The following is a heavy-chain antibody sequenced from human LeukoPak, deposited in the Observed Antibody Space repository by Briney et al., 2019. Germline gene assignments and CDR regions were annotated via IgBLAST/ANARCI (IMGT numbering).Heavy chain of an antibody. V-gene: IGHV4-39*01. Sequence: SETLSLTCTVSGGSVSSSSYYWGWIRQPPGKGLEWIGSIYYSGSTYYNPSLKSRVTISVDTSKNQFSPKLSSVTAADTAVYYCATNTANPNYEIDYWGQGTLVTVSS. CDR3: ATNTANPNYEIDY. J-gene: IGHJ4*02. D-gene: IGHD5-18*01. CDR1: GGSVSSSSYY. CDR2: IYYSGST.